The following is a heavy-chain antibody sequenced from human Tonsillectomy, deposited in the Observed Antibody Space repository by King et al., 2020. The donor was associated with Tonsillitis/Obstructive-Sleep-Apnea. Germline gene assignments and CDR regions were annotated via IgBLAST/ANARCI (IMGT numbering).Heavy chain of an antibody. CDR2: ISWNSGSI. D-gene: IGHD4-11*01. J-gene: IGHJ6*03. CDR1: GFTFDDYA. CDR3: AKDGLYGNQNWVYYYYMDV. Sequence: VQLVESGGGLVQPGRSLRLSCAASGFTFDDYAMHWVRQAPGKGLEWGSGISWNSGSIGYADSVKGRLTISRDNAKNSLYLQMNSLRAEDTALYYCAKDGLYGNQNWVYYYYMDVWGQGTTVTVSS. V-gene: IGHV3-9*01.